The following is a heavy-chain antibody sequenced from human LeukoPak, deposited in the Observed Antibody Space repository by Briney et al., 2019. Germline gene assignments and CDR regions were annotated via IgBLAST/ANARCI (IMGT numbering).Heavy chain of an antibody. V-gene: IGHV3-7*01. CDR2: IKHDGSEK. CDR1: GFTFSSYW. Sequence: GGSLRLSCAASGFTFSSYWMSWVRQAPGKGLEWVANIKHDGSEKYYVDSVKGRFTISRDNAKKSLYLQMNSLRAEATAVYYCATRVGYFDYWGQGTLVTVSS. CDR3: ATRVGYFDY. J-gene: IGHJ4*02.